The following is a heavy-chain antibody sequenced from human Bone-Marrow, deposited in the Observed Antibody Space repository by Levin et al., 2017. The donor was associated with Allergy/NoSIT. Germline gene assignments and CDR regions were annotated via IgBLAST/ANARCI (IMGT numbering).Heavy chain of an antibody. CDR2: IKRKTEGEAR. V-gene: IGHV3-15*01. CDR3: FPSPFWARGDS. Sequence: PSETLSLTCAVYGESFSGYYWSWIRQAPGKGLEWVAHIKRKTEGEARDYAAPVKGRFYISRDDSRSTSYLQMYGLSIEDTAIYYCFPSPFWARGDSWGQGTPVAVSS. CDR1: GESFSGYY. J-gene: IGHJ4*02. D-gene: IGHD7-27*01.